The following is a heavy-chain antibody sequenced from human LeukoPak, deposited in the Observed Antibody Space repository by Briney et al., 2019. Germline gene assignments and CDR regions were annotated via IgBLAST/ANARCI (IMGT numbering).Heavy chain of an antibody. J-gene: IGHJ5*02. CDR3: ARLSGGSP. Sequence: GESLKISCQASGYSFTDSWIGWVRQMPGKGLEWMGTIFPADSDARYSPSFQGQVTISVDKAINTVCLHWSSLKASDTAMYYCARLSGGSPWGQGTLVTVSS. V-gene: IGHV5-51*01. CDR1: GYSFTDSW. D-gene: IGHD2-15*01. CDR2: IFPADSDA.